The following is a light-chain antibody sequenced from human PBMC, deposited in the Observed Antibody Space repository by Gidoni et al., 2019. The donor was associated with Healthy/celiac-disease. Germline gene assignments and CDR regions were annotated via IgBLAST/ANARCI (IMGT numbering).Light chain of an antibody. V-gene: IGLV7-46*01. CDR2: DTS. Sequence: QAVVTQEPSLTVSPGGTVTLTCGSSTGAVTSGHYPYWFQQKPGQAPRTLIYDTSNKHSWTPAPLSGAQPEDEAEYYCLLSYSGASVVFGGGTKLTVL. CDR3: LLSYSGASVV. J-gene: IGLJ2*01. CDR1: TGAVTSGHY.